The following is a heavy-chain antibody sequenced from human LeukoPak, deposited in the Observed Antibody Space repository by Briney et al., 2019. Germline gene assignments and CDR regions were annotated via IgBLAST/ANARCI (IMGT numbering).Heavy chain of an antibody. CDR1: GGSFSGYY. CDR3: AREPIAAAGISAGGFDY. V-gene: IGHV4-34*01. Sequence: SETLSLTCAVYGGSFSGYYWSWIRQPPGKGLEWIGEINHSGSTSYNPSLKSRVTISVDTSKNQFSLKLSSVTAADTAVYYCAREPIAAAGISAGGFDYWGQGTLVTVSS. CDR2: INHSGST. J-gene: IGHJ4*02. D-gene: IGHD6-13*01.